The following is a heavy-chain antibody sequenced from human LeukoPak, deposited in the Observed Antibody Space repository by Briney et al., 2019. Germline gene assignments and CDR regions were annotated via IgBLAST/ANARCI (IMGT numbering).Heavy chain of an antibody. J-gene: IGHJ4*02. CDR3: AIFQGTYGDNENDY. Sequence: ASVKVSCKASGGTFRSYAITWVRQAPGRGLEWMGGIIPMINTPKYAQKFQGRVSITADESTSTGYMEVSSLRSEDTAVYYCAIFQGTYGDNENDYWGQGTLVTVSS. CDR1: GGTFRSYA. V-gene: IGHV1-69*01. D-gene: IGHD4-17*01. CDR2: IIPMINTP.